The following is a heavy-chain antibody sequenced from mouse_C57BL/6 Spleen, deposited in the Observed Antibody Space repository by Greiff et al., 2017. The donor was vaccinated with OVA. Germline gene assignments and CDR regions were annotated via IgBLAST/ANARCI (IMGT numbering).Heavy chain of an antibody. CDR1: GYTFTDYE. V-gene: IGHV1-15*01. Sequence: VQLQQSGAELVRPGASVTLSCKASGYTFTDYEMHWVKQTPVHGLEWIGAIDPETGGTAYNQKFKGQAILTADKSSSTAYMELRSLTSEDSAVYYCTRWGSAWFAYWGQGTLVTVSA. CDR3: TRWGSAWFAY. J-gene: IGHJ3*01. CDR2: IDPETGGT.